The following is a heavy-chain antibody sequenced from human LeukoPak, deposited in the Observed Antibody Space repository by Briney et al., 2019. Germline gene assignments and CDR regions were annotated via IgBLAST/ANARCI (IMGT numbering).Heavy chain of an antibody. D-gene: IGHD4/OR15-4a*01. V-gene: IGHV4-39*07. J-gene: IGHJ3*02. CDR3: ARVPVLKGAFDI. CDR2: IYHSGST. CDR1: GGSISSSYY. Sequence: PSETQSLTCTVSGGSISSSYYWGWIRQPPGKGLQWIGSIYHSGSTYYNPSLKSRVTISVDTSKNQFSLKLSSVTAADTAVYYCARVPVLKGAFDIWGQGTMVTVSS.